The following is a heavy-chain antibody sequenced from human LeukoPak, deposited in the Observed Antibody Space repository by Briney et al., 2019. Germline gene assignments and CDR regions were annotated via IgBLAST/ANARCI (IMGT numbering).Heavy chain of an antibody. CDR1: GYTFTSYG. CDR3: ARQTGGGGYYDFWSGYYTGVAFDY. D-gene: IGHD3-3*01. Sequence: PAASVKVSCKASGYTFTSYGISWVRQAPGQGLEWMGWISPYNGNTNYAQKLQGRVTMTTDTSTSTAYMELRSLRSDDTAVYYCARQTGGGGYYDFWSGYYTGVAFDYWGQGTLVTVSS. V-gene: IGHV1-18*01. J-gene: IGHJ4*02. CDR2: ISPYNGNT.